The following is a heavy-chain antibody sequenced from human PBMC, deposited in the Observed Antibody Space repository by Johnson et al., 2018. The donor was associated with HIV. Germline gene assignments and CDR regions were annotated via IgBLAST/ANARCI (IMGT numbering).Heavy chain of an antibody. CDR3: AKDRALGWELIGAFDI. CDR1: GFTFSKYG. D-gene: IGHD1-26*01. CDR2: INWNGGSK. V-gene: IGHV3-20*04. Sequence: VQLVESGEVLVQPGGSLRLSCAASGFTFSKYGVHWVRQAPGKGLEWVSGINWNGGSKGYADSVKGRLPISRDNAKNSLYLQMNSLTVEDTALYYCAKDRALGWELIGAFDIWGQGTMVTVSS. J-gene: IGHJ3*02.